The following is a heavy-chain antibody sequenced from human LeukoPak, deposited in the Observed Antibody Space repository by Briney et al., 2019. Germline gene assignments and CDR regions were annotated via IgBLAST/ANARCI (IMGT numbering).Heavy chain of an antibody. CDR2: INHSGST. J-gene: IGHJ4*02. CDR3: AIYAGDSNYFGY. CDR1: GGSFSGYY. D-gene: IGHD3-10*01. Sequence: SETLSLTCAVYGGSFSGYYWSWIRQPPGKGLEWIGEINHSGSTNYNPSLKSRVTISVDTSKNQFSLKLSSVTAADTAVYYCAIYAGDSNYFGYWGQGTLVTVSS. V-gene: IGHV4-34*01.